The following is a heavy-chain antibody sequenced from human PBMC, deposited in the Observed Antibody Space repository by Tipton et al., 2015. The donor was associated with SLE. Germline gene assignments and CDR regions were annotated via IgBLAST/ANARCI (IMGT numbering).Heavy chain of an antibody. Sequence: GSLRLSCAASEFSVTNYEMNWVRQAPGKGLEWVSYISRSGGTIYYADSVKGRFTISRDNAKNSLYLQMKSLRVEDTAFYYCARDVGGALDYWGQGTLVTVSS. J-gene: IGHJ4*02. V-gene: IGHV3-48*03. CDR2: ISRSGGTI. CDR1: EFSVTNYE. CDR3: ARDVGGALDY. D-gene: IGHD4-17*01.